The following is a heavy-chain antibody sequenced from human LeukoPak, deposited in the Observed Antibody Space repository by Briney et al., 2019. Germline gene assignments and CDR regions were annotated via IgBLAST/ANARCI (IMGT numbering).Heavy chain of an antibody. V-gene: IGHV3-43*01. CDR2: ISWDGGST. CDR3: ARGIIGYCSGGSCFPSTDYFYYMDV. Sequence: PGGSLRLSCVASAASAFSFDEYTMHWVRQAPGKGLEWVSLISWDGGSTYYGDSVRGRFTISRDNSKNSLYLQMNSLRSEDTGLYYCARGIIGYCSGGSCFPSTDYFYYMDVWGKGTTVTVSS. CDR1: AFSFDEYT. J-gene: IGHJ6*03. D-gene: IGHD2-15*01.